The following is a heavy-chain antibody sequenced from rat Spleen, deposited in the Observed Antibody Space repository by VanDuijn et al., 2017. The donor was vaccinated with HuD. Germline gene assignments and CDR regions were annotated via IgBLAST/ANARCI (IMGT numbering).Heavy chain of an antibody. CDR1: GFTFSTFP. V-gene: IGHV5-27*01. CDR2: VSPTGGST. J-gene: IGHJ2*01. D-gene: IGHD1-6*01. CDR3: TTWDYWHNRFDY. Sequence: EVQLVESGGGLVQPGRSLKLSCAASGFTFSTFPMAWVRQAPKKGLEWVASVSPTGGSTYYRDSVKGRFTFSRDNAKSTLYLQMDSLKSEDTATYYCTTWDYWHNRFDYWGQGVMVTVSS.